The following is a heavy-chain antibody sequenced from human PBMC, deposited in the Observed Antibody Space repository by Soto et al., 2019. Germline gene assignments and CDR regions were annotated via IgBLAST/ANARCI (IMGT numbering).Heavy chain of an antibody. V-gene: IGHV1-69*02. CDR2: VNPLVSMS. D-gene: IGHD3-10*01. CDR1: GDTFYFYS. J-gene: IGHJ4*02. CDR3: ASSYGSGYLAFDY. Sequence: QVQLVQSGAEVKRPGSSVKVSCKASGDTFYFYSINWVRQAPGLGLEWMGRVNPLVSMSNYAQKFQGRVTMTADKSTSTAYMELSSLRSEDTAIYYCASSYGSGYLAFDYWGQGALVTVSS.